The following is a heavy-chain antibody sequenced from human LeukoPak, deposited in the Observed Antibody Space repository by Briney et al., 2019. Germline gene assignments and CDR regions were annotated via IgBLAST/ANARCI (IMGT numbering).Heavy chain of an antibody. Sequence: SETLSLTCAVSGGSISNSNWWSWVRQPPGKGLEWIGEIFYSGSTNYNPSLESRVTLSLDKSKNQFSLQLSSVTAADTAVYYCASSDSSGYGAFDIWGQGTMVTVSS. J-gene: IGHJ3*02. CDR2: IFYSGST. CDR1: GGSISNSNW. D-gene: IGHD3-22*01. V-gene: IGHV4-4*02. CDR3: ASSDSSGYGAFDI.